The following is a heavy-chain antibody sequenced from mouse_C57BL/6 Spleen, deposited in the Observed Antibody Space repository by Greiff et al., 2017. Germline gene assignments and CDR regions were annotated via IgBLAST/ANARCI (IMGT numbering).Heavy chain of an antibody. V-gene: IGHV1-82*01. CDR3: NSNYEVVY. D-gene: IGHD2-5*01. CDR1: GYAFSSSW. J-gene: IGHJ2*01. CDR2: IYPGDGAT. Sequence: VQLQQSGPELVKPGASVKISCKASGYAFSSSWMNWVKQRPGQGLEWIGRIYPGDGATTYNGKFKGKATLTADKSSSTACMQRSSLTSEDSWDCFCNSNYEVVYWGQGTTLTVSS.